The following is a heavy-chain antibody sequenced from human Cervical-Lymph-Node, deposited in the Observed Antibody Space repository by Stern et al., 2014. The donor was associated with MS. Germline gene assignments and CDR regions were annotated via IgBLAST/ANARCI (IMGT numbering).Heavy chain of an antibody. CDR3: ARDLHGSSGWNRYFDL. J-gene: IGHJ2*01. D-gene: IGHD6-19*01. V-gene: IGHV4-59*01. CDR2: IYYPGST. CDR1: GGSISRYY. Sequence: VQLVESGPGLVKPSETLSLTCTVSGGSISRYYWSWIRQPPGKGLEWIGYIYYPGSTNYIPSLKSRVIISIDRSKNQFSLKLSSVTAADTAVYYCARDLHGSSGWNRYFDLWGRGTLVTVSS.